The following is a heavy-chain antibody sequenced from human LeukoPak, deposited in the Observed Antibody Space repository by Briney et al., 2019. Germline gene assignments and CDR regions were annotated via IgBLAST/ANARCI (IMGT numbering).Heavy chain of an antibody. V-gene: IGHV3-23*01. Sequence: GGSLRLSCAASEFTFSSYAMSWVRQAPGKGLEWVSGISGSGGDTYYADSVKGRLTISRDNSKNTLYLQMNSLRAEDTAVYYCAKVGLQSYYFDYWGQGTLVTVSS. CDR2: ISGSGGDT. J-gene: IGHJ4*02. D-gene: IGHD3/OR15-3a*01. CDR3: AKVGLQSYYFDY. CDR1: EFTFSSYA.